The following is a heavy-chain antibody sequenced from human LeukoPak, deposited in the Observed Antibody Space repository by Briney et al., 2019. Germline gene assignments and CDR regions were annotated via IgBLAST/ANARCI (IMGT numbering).Heavy chain of an antibody. CDR2: IYYSGST. V-gene: IGHV4-31*03. J-gene: IGHJ3*02. D-gene: IGHD5-12*01. CDR3: ASTITHDAFDI. CDR1: GGSISSGGYY. Sequence: RSSQTLSLTCTVSGGSISSGGYYWSWIRQHPGKGLEWIGYIYYSGSTYYNPSLKSRVTISVDTSKNQFSLKLSSVTAADTAVYYCASTITHDAFDIWGQGTMVTVSS.